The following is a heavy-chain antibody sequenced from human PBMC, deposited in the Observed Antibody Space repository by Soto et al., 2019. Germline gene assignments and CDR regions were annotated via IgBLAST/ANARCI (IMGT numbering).Heavy chain of an antibody. CDR1: GFTFRRYY. V-gene: IGHV3-21*01. J-gene: IGHJ3*02. D-gene: IGHD2-2*01. Sequence: LRLSCAASGFTFRRYYMNWVRQAPGKGLEWVSSISTTSTYTHYADSLKGRFTISRDNAKKLLYMQMDSLRAEDTAVYYCARDDGLSSTNVKAFDIWGQGTKVTVSS. CDR2: ISTTSTYT. CDR3: ARDDGLSSTNVKAFDI.